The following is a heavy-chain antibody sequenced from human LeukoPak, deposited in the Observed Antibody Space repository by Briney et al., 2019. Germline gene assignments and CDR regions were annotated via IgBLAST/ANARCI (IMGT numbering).Heavy chain of an antibody. J-gene: IGHJ4*02. CDR1: GFTFDDYA. Sequence: GRSLRLSCAASGFTFDDYAMHWVRQPPGKGLEWVAFISWNSGYIGYADSVKGRFTISRDNAKNSLNLQMNSLRAEDTAFYYCVKDLGAARLNGLDYWGQGTLVTVSS. CDR2: ISWNSGYI. CDR3: VKDLGAARLNGLDY. D-gene: IGHD6-6*01. V-gene: IGHV3-9*01.